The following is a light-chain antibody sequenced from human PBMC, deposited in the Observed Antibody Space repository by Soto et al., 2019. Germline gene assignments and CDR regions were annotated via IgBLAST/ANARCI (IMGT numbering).Light chain of an antibody. CDR1: SSDVGGYNY. CDR2: EVN. J-gene: IGLJ3*02. Sequence: QSALTQPASVSGSPGQSITFSCTGTSSDVGGYNYVSWYQQHPGKAHKLMIYEVNNRPSGVSNRFSGSKSGNTASLTISGLPAEDEADYYCSSYTSIHTRVFGGGTKVTVL. CDR3: SSYTSIHTRV. V-gene: IGLV2-14*01.